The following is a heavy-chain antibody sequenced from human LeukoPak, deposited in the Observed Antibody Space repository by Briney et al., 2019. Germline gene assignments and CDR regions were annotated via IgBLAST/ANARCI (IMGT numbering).Heavy chain of an antibody. Sequence: PSETLSLTCTVSGGSISSSSYYWGWIRQPPGKGLEWIGSIYYSGSTYYNPSLKSRVTISVDTSKNQFSLKLSSVTAADTAVYYCARVVAARPLIYYYYYMDVWGKGTTVTVSS. D-gene: IGHD6-6*01. V-gene: IGHV4-39*07. J-gene: IGHJ6*03. CDR3: ARVVAARPLIYYYYYMDV. CDR1: GGSISSSSYY. CDR2: IYYSGST.